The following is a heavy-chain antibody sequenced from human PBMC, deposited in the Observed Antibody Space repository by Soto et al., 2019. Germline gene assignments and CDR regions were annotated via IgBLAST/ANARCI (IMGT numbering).Heavy chain of an antibody. CDR1: GGSISSSSYY. CDR2: IYDSGST. J-gene: IGHJ5*02. Sequence: SETLSLTCTVSGGSISSSSYYWGWFRQPPRKGREWIGRIYDSGSTYYNPSLKSRVTISGDTSKNEFSLTLSSATAEATAVYSCARRYSSSSTNHWFDPWGQGPMVTVSS. D-gene: IGHD6-6*01. CDR3: ARRYSSSSTNHWFDP. V-gene: IGHV4-39*01.